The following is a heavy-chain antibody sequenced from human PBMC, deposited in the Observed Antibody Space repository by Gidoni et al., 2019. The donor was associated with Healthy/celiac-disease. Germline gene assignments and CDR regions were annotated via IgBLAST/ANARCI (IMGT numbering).Heavy chain of an antibody. D-gene: IGHD4-17*01. CDR2: INHSGST. CDR3: ARGPRDYGYDY. Sequence: QVQLQQWGAGLLKPSETLSLTCAVYGGSFSGYYWSWIRQPPGKGLEWIGEINHSGSTNYNPSLKSRVTISVDTSKNQFSLKLSSVTAADTAVYYCARGPRDYGYDYWGQGTLVTVSS. CDR1: GGSFSGYY. J-gene: IGHJ4*02. V-gene: IGHV4-34*01.